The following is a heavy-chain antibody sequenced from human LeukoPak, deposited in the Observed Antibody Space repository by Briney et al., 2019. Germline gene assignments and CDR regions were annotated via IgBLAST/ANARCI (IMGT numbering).Heavy chain of an antibody. V-gene: IGHV3-7*01. CDR1: GFTFSSYW. CDR2: IKGDGSAK. D-gene: IGHD6-13*01. CDR3: ARLVLSRTWFDDF. Sequence: PGGSLRLSCAASGFTFSSYWMSWVRHAPGKGLELVANIKGDGSAKYYVDSVKGRFTITRDNAKSSLFLQMNSLRAEDTAVYYCARLVLSRTWFDDFWGQGTLVTVSS. J-gene: IGHJ4*02.